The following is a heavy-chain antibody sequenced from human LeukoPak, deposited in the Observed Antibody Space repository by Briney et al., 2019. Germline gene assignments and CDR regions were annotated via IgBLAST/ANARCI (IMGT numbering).Heavy chain of an antibody. CDR1: RYTFTSYG. CDR3: ATSDAGYSSCWYTPGNY. V-gene: IGHV1-18*01. J-gene: IGHJ4*02. D-gene: IGHD6-13*01. Sequence: ASVKVSCKASRYTFTSYGISWVRQAPGQGLEWMGWISAYNGNTNYAQKLQGRVTMTTDTSTSTAYMELRSLRSDDTAVYYCATSDAGYSSCWYTPGNYWGQGTLVTVSS. CDR2: ISAYNGNT.